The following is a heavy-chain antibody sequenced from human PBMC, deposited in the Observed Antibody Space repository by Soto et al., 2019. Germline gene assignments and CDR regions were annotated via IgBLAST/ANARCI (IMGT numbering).Heavy chain of an antibody. CDR2: FDPEDGET. CDR1: GYTLTEFS. J-gene: IGHJ6*02. V-gene: IGHV1-24*01. D-gene: IGHD3-16*01. Sequence: ASVKVSCKVSGYTLTEFSMHWVRQAPGKGLEWMGGFDPEDGETIYAQKFQGRVTMTEDTSTDTAYMELSSLRSEDTAVYYYATDSGGVLGGPYYGMDVWGQGTTVTVSS. CDR3: ATDSGGVLGGPYYGMDV.